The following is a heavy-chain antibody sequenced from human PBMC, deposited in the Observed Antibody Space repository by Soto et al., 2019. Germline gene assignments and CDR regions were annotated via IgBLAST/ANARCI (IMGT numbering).Heavy chain of an antibody. D-gene: IGHD2-21*01. CDR3: ARELRYCDGIRCLPLFYS. V-gene: IGHV4-34*01. J-gene: IGHJ4*02. CDR1: GGSFSGFQ. Sequence: VQLQQWGAGLLKPSETLSLTCAAHGGSFSGFQWSWIRQPPGKGLEFIGEINHNGDTNYYPSLQCRVTMSIDTAKREFSLRLPSVTAGDTAIYYCARELRYCDGIRCLPLFYSCGQGVPVTVS. CDR2: INHNGDT.